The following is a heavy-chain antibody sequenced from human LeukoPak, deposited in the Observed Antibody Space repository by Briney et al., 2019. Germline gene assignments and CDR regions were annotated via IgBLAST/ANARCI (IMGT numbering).Heavy chain of an antibody. CDR1: GFTFSSYE. CDR2: ISSSGSTI. CDR3: ARVSYYGPGTYLAPDY. Sequence: GGSLRLSCAASGFTFSSYEMNWVRQAPGKGLEWVSYISSSGSTIYYADSVKGRFTISRDNAKNSLYLQMNSLRAEDTAVYYCARVSYYGPGTYLAPDYWGQGTLVTVSS. D-gene: IGHD3-10*01. J-gene: IGHJ4*02. V-gene: IGHV3-48*03.